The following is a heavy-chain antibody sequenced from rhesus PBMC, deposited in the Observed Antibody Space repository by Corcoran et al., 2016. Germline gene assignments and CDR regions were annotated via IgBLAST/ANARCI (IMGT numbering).Heavy chain of an antibody. Sequence: QVQLVQSGAEGQKPGAFGKLSCKSSGYPFTSYYINWVRQAPGQVLEWMGWINPRNGNTGNAQKVQGRVTMTRDTSTSTADMELNSLRSEDTAVYYCTRRGMNYWGQGVLVTVSS. CDR3: TRRGMNY. CDR1: GYPFTSYY. J-gene: IGHJ4*01. CDR2: INPRNGNT. V-gene: IGHV1S9*01. D-gene: IGHD3-9*01.